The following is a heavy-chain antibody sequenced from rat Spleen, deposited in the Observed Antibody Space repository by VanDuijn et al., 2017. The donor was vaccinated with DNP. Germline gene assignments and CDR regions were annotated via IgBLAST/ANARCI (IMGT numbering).Heavy chain of an antibody. V-gene: IGHV5S10*01. J-gene: IGHJ2*01. D-gene: IGHD1-7*01. CDR3: ATHHTTGDFDY. CDR1: GFTFSDCN. CDR2: ILYDGGRT. Sequence: EVQLVESGGGLVRPGRSLKLSCATSGFTFSDCNMAWVRQAPKKGLEWVATILYDGGRTYYRNSVKGRFTVSRDHATNTLYLRLNSLRSEDAATYYCATHHTTGDFDYWGQGVMVTVSS.